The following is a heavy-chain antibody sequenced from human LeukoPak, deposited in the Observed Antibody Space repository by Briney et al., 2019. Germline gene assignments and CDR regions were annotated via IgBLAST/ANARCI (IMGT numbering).Heavy chain of an antibody. D-gene: IGHD5-24*01. CDR3: ARDRNGYNYFDY. Sequence: GGSLRLSCAASGFTFSSYSMNWVRQAPGKGLECVSSISSSSSYIYYADSVKGRFTISRDNAKNSLYLQMNSLRAEDTAVYYCARDRNGYNYFDYGGQGTLVTVSS. CDR1: GFTFSSYS. CDR2: ISSSSSYI. V-gene: IGHV3-21*01. J-gene: IGHJ4*02.